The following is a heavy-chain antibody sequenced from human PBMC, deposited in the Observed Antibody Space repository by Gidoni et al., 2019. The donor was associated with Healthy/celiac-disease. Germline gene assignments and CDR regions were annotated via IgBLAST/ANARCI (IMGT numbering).Heavy chain of an antibody. Sequence: QVQLVQSGAEVKKPGASVKVSCTASGYTFTGYYMHWVRQSPGQGLEWMGWINPNSGGTNYAQKFQGWVTMTRDTSISTAYMELSRLRSDDTAVYYCARDSCSGGSCYGYWGQGTLVTVSS. D-gene: IGHD2-15*01. CDR1: GYTFTGYY. J-gene: IGHJ4*02. CDR2: INPNSGGT. CDR3: ARDSCSGGSCYGY. V-gene: IGHV1-2*04.